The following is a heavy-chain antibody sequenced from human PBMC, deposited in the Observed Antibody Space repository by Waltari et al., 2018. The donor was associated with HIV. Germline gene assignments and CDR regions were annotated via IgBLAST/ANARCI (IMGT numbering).Heavy chain of an antibody. CDR3: ARGMDRMLAVAGTDYYYGMDV. J-gene: IGHJ6*02. D-gene: IGHD6-19*01. CDR2: IYYSGST. Sequence: QVQLQESGPGLVKPSETLSLTCTVSGGSISSYYWSWIRQPPGKGLEWIGYIYYSGSTNYNPSLKSRVTISVDTSKSQFSLKLSSVTAADTAVYYCARGMDRMLAVAGTDYYYGMDVWGQGTTVTVSS. V-gene: IGHV4-59*01. CDR1: GGSISSYY.